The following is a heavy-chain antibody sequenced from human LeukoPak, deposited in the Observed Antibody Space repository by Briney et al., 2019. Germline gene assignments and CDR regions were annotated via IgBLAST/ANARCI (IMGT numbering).Heavy chain of an antibody. Sequence: SQTLSLTCAISGDSVSNSSAAWNWIRQSSSRGLEWLGRTYYRSKWYNDYAVSVKSRITINPDTSKNQFSLHLNSVTPEDTAVYYCAGYSYGVRPSWGQGTLVTVSS. CDR2: TYYRSKWYN. V-gene: IGHV6-1*01. J-gene: IGHJ5*02. CDR1: GDSVSNSSAA. CDR3: AGYSYGVRPS. D-gene: IGHD5-18*01.